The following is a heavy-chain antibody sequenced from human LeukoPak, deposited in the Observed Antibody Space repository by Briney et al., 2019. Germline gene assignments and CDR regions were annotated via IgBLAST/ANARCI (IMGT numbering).Heavy chain of an antibody. CDR2: LFDSVNT. CDR3: ATIKRGSIFGYFDF. Sequence: SETLSLTCTVSGGSISSHYWSWIRQPPGKGLEWIAYLFDSVNTKDNPSLQSRHTLSADTSKNQFSLRLSSVTAADTAVYYCATIKRGSIFGYFDFWGQGIKVTVSS. V-gene: IGHV4-59*11. D-gene: IGHD5-18*01. CDR1: GGSISSHY. J-gene: IGHJ4*02.